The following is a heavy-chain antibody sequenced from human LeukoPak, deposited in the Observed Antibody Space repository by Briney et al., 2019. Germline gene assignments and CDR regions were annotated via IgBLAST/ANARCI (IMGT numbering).Heavy chain of an antibody. D-gene: IGHD2-21*02. V-gene: IGHV3-7*03. CDR1: GFTFSGFW. J-gene: IGHJ4*02. CDR2: INQDGGQK. CDR3: AKEVDCPSDCLFFHS. Sequence: GGSLRLSCTGSGFTFSGFWMSWVRQAPGRGLEGVASINQDGGQKYYVDSVKGRFTISRDNAEKCMYLQMKSLRSEDTALYHCAKEVDCPSDCLFFHSWGQGTLVTVSS.